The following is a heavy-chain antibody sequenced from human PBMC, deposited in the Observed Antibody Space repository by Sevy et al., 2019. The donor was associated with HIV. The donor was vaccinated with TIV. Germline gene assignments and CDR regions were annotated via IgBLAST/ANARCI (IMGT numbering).Heavy chain of an antibody. CDR3: ARDSGDCTNGVCYFDY. CDR2: ISYDGSNK. Sequence: GGSLRLSCAASGFTFSSYAMHWVRQAPGKGLEWVAVISYDGSNKYYADSVKGRLTISRDNSKKTLYLQMNSLRVEDTAVYYCARDSGDCTNGVCYFDYWGQGTLVTVSS. J-gene: IGHJ4*02. CDR1: GFTFSSYA. D-gene: IGHD2-8*01. V-gene: IGHV3-30-3*01.